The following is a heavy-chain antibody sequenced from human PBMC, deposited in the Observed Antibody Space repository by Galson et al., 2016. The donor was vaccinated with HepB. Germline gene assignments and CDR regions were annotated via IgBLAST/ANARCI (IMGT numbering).Heavy chain of an antibody. CDR3: ASDGVVLVAATLDY. D-gene: IGHD2-15*01. CDR2: INSDGSDA. Sequence: SLRLSCAASGFTFSLYWMHWVRQAPGKGLVWVSQINSDGSDANYADSVKGRFTISRDNARKTLYLQMNSLRVEDTGVYYCASDGVVLVAATLDYWGQGTLVTVSS. CDR1: GFTFSLYW. V-gene: IGHV3-74*01. J-gene: IGHJ4*02.